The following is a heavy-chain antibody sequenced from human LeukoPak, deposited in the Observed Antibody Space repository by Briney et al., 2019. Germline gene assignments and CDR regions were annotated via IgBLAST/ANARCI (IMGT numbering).Heavy chain of an antibody. D-gene: IGHD6-19*01. CDR1: GYTFTGYY. CDR3: ASPQPGEQWLVRY. V-gene: IGHV1-2*02. J-gene: IGHJ4*02. Sequence: ASVKVSCKASGYTFTGYYMHWVRQAPGQGLEWMGWINPNSGGTNYAQKFQGRVTMTRDTSISTAYMELSRLRSDGTAVYYCASPQPGEQWLVRYWGQGTLVTVSS. CDR2: INPNSGGT.